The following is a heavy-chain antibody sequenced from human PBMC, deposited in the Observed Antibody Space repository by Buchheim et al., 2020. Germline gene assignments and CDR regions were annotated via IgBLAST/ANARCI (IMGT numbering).Heavy chain of an antibody. D-gene: IGHD3-22*01. CDR1: GFTLSSYA. CDR2: ISYDGSNK. V-gene: IGHV3-30*04. CDR3: ARDGDYYDSSGYYDY. Sequence: QVQLVESGGGVVQPGRSLRLSCAASGFTLSSYAMHWVRQAPGKGLEWVAVISYDGSNKYYADSVKGRFTISRDNSKNTRYLQMNSLRAEDTAVYYCARDGDYYDSSGYYDYWGQGTL. J-gene: IGHJ4*02.